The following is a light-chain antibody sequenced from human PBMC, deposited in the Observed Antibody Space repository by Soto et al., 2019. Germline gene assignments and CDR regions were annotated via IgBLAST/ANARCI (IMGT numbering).Light chain of an antibody. J-gene: IGKJ3*01. CDR3: QQYYSTPLT. CDR2: WAS. V-gene: IGKV4-1*01. CDR1: QSVLYSSNNKNY. Sequence: DIVMTQSPDSLAVPLGERATINCKSSQSVLYSSNNKNYLAGYQQKPGQPPQLLIYWASTRESGVPDRFSGSGSGTDFTLTISSLQAEDVAVYYCQQYYSTPLTFGPGTKVDIK.